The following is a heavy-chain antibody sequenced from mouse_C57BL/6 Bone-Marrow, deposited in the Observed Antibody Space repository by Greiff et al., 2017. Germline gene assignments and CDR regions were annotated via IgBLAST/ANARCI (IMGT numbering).Heavy chain of an antibody. V-gene: IGHV1-82*01. CDR2: IYPGDGDT. J-gene: IGHJ2*02. Sequence: VQLQESGPELVKPGASVKISCKASGYAFSSSWMNWVKQRPGKGLEWIGRIYPGDGDTNYNGKFKGKATLTADKSSSTAYMQLSSLTSEDSAVYFGARTFTTGPDDWGQGTSLTVSS. CDR3: ARTFTTGPDD. D-gene: IGHD1-1*01. CDR1: GYAFSSSW.